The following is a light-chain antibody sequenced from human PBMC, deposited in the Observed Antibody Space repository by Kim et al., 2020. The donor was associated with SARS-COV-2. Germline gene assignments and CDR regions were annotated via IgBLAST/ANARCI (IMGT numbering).Light chain of an antibody. V-gene: IGKV3-20*01. Sequence: CPGERGPLSCSASQYITRSYLAWYQQKPGQAPRLLIYGAFTRATGIPDRFSGSGSGTDFTLTISRLQPEDFAVYYCQQYVSSPRTFGLGTMVDIK. CDR1: QYITRSY. CDR2: GAF. J-gene: IGKJ1*01. CDR3: QQYVSSPRT.